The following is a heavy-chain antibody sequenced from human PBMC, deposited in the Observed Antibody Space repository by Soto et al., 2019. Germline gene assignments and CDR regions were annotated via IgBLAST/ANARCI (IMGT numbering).Heavy chain of an antibody. D-gene: IGHD2-15*01. CDR1: GGTFSSYT. CDR2: IIPILGIA. V-gene: IGHV1-69*08. CDR3: ARDVSRVVVVAAGAFDI. Sequence: QVQLVQSGAEVKKPGSSVKVSCKASGGTFSSYTISWVRQAPGQGLEWMGRIIPILGIANYAQKFQGRVTITADKSTSTAYMELSSLRSEDTAVYYCARDVSRVVVVAAGAFDIWGQGTMVTVSS. J-gene: IGHJ3*02.